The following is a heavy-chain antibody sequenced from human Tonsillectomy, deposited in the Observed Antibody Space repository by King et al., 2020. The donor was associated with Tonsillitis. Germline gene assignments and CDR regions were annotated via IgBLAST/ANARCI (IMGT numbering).Heavy chain of an antibody. CDR3: ARRGRYNWHHFDY. V-gene: IGHV3-21*06. CDR1: GFTFSTYT. J-gene: IGHJ4*02. Sequence: VQLVESGGGLVRPGGSLRLSCAASGFTFSTYTMNWVRQAPGGGLEWVASISSGSSYINYGDSMKDRFTISRDNAKNFLFLKINSLRAEDTATYYCARRGRYNWHHFDYWGQGALVIVSS. CDR2: ISSGSSYI. D-gene: IGHD1-1*01.